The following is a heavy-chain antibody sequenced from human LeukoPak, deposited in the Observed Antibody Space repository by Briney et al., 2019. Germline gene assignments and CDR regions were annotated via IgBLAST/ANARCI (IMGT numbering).Heavy chain of an antibody. J-gene: IGHJ5*02. V-gene: IGHV1-18*01. Sequence: ASVKVSRKASGYTFTSYGISWVRQAPGQGLEWMGWIGAYNGNTNYAQKLQGRVTMTTDTSTSTAYMELRSLRSDDTAVYYCARDPLGYCSSTSCPGGWFDPWGQGTLVIVSS. D-gene: IGHD2-2*01. CDR2: IGAYNGNT. CDR1: GYTFTSYG. CDR3: ARDPLGYCSSTSCPGGWFDP.